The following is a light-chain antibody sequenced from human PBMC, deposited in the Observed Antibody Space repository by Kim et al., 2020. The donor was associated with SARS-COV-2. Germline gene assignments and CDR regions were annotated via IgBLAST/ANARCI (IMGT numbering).Light chain of an antibody. CDR2: QDT. Sequence: SGSPGQTASITCSGDKLGDKYAYWYQQKPGQSPVVVIYQDTKRPSRIPERFSGSNSGNTATLTISGTQAMDEADYYCQAWDSSTAVFGGGTQLTVL. CDR1: KLGDKY. CDR3: QAWDSSTAV. J-gene: IGLJ3*02. V-gene: IGLV3-1*01.